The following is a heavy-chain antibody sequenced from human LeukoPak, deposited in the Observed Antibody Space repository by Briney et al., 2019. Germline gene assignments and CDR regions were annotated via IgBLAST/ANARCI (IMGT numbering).Heavy chain of an antibody. D-gene: IGHD3-22*01. CDR3: ASENYYDSSGYYSDAFDI. Sequence: PSETLSLTCTVSGGSISSSSYYWGWIRQPPGKGLEWIGSIYYSGSTYYNPSLKSRVTISVDTSKNQFPLKLSSVTAADTAVYYCASENYYDSSGYYSDAFDIWGQGTMVTVSS. CDR2: IYYSGST. J-gene: IGHJ3*02. CDR1: GGSISSSSYY. V-gene: IGHV4-39*01.